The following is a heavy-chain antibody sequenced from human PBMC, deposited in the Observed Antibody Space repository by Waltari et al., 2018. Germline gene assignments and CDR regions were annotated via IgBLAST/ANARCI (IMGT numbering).Heavy chain of an antibody. CDR2: VYWDDDK. Sequence: QITLKESVPTLVKPTQTLTLTCSFSGFSIPPPGEGVSGPVQPPGSALGWLALVYWDDDKRYSPFFKNRLTITKDTFKNQVVLTVTNMDPVDTATYYCVHRQPGPRAYNYDTKGYYFNYWGQGSLVTVSS. J-gene: IGHJ4*02. CDR1: GFSIPPPGEG. CDR3: VHRQPGPRAYNYDTKGYYFNY. D-gene: IGHD3-22*01. V-gene: IGHV2-5*02.